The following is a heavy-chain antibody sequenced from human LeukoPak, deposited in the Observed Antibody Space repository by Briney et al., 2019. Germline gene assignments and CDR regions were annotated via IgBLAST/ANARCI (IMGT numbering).Heavy chain of an antibody. Sequence: PGRSLRLSCAASGFTFSSHGMHWVRQAPGKGLEWVAVISYDGSNKYYADSVKGRFTMSRDNSKNTLYLQMNSLRDEDTAVYYCAKDRANAYYDIVTPARAMDVWGKGTTVTVSS. V-gene: IGHV3-30*18. CDR3: AKDRANAYYDIVTPARAMDV. CDR2: ISYDGSNK. J-gene: IGHJ6*04. D-gene: IGHD3-9*01. CDR1: GFTFSSHG.